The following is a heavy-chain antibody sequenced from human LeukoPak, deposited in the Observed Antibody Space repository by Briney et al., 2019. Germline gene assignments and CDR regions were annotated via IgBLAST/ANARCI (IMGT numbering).Heavy chain of an antibody. CDR3: ARVGHYYDSSGYDY. V-gene: IGHV3-64*01. J-gene: IGHJ4*02. D-gene: IGHD3-22*01. Sequence: GGSLRLSCAASGFTFSSYAMHWVRQAPGKGLEYVSAISSNGGSTYYANSVKGRFTISRDNSKNTLYLQMGSLRAEDMAVYYCARVGHYYDSSGYDYWGQGTLVTVSS. CDR1: GFTFSSYA. CDR2: ISSNGGST.